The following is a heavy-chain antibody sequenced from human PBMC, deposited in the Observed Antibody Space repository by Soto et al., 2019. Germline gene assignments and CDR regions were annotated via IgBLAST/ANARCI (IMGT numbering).Heavy chain of an antibody. CDR3: ARGRDKGRSSRRYYYYGMDV. Sequence: QVQLVQSGAEVKKPGASVKVSCKASGYTFTSYDINWVRQATGQGLEWMGWMNPNSGNTGYAQKFLGRVTMTRNTSISTRYMELGSLGSEDTAVYYGARGRDKGRSSRRYYYYGMDVWGRGTTVTVSS. J-gene: IGHJ6*02. V-gene: IGHV1-8*01. D-gene: IGHD2-2*01. CDR1: GYTFTSYD. CDR2: MNPNSGNT.